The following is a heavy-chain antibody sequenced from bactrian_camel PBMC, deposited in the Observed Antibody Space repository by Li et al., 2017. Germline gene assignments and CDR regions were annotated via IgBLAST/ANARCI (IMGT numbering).Heavy chain of an antibody. CDR1: NIYTYSSYC. CDR2: IDSDGST. V-gene: IGHV3S67*01. J-gene: IGHJ4*01. CDR3: AAMGGYECASGSWSKLTPAFGV. Sequence: VQLVESGGGSVQAGRSLRLSCEASNIYTYSSYCMGWIRQAPGKEREGVAAIDSDGSTSYADSVKGRFTISKDNAKNTLHLQMNSLKPDDTGMYYCAAMGGYECASGSWSKLTPAFGVWGQGTQVTVS. D-gene: IGHD3*01.